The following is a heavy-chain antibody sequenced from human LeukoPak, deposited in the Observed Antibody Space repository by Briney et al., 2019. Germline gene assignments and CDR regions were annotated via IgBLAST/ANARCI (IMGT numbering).Heavy chain of an antibody. Sequence: ASVKVSRKASGYTFTSYDINWVRPATGQGLEWMGWMNPNRGNTGYAQKFQGRVTMTRNTSISTAYMELSSLRSEDTAVYYCARRYSSSSVRPRFWFDPWGQGTLVTVSS. V-gene: IGHV1-8*01. CDR1: GYTFTSYD. CDR2: MNPNRGNT. CDR3: ARRYSSSSVRPRFWFDP. D-gene: IGHD6-6*01. J-gene: IGHJ5*02.